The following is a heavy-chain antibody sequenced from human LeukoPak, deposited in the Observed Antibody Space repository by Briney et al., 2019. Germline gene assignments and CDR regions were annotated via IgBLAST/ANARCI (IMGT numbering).Heavy chain of an antibody. CDR2: INPNSGGT. Sequence: GASVKVSCKASGYTFTGYYMHWVRQAPGQGLEWMGWINPNSGGTNYAQEFQGWVTMTRDTSISTAYMELSRLRSDDTAVYYCARGAPRCSSTSCRGYYYYYGMDVWGQGTTVTVSS. D-gene: IGHD2-2*01. J-gene: IGHJ6*02. CDR3: ARGAPRCSSTSCRGYYYYYGMDV. CDR1: GYTFTGYY. V-gene: IGHV1-2*04.